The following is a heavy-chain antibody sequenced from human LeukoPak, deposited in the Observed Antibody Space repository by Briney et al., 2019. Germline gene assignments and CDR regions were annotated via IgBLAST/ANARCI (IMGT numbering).Heavy chain of an antibody. J-gene: IGHJ4*02. CDR2: IKGDGSTQ. Sequence: GGSLRLSCAASGFTFSSYWMTWVRQAPGKGLEWVANIKGDGSTQHYLDSVNGRFTISRDNAKNSLYLQMHSLRAEDTAIYYCARSPRDSGYNYMDYWGQGTLVTVSS. V-gene: IGHV3-7*02. D-gene: IGHD5-12*01. CDR3: ARSPRDSGYNYMDY. CDR1: GFTFSSYW.